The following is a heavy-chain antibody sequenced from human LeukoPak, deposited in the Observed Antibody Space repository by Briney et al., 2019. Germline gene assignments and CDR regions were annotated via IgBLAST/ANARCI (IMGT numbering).Heavy chain of an antibody. V-gene: IGHV3-7*01. CDR1: GFRFSDYW. J-gene: IGHJ4*02. CDR2: IKQDGSEE. Sequence: GGSLRLSCAASGFRFSDYWMAWVRQAPGKGLDWVANIKQDGSEESYADSVKGRFTISRDNAMESLYLQMNSPRVEDTAVYYCARGQYCSSTSCWRFDYWGQGAQVTVSS. CDR3: ARGQYCSSTSCWRFDY. D-gene: IGHD2-2*01.